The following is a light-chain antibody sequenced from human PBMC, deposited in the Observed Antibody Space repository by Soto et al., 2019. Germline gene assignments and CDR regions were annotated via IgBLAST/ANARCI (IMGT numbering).Light chain of an antibody. CDR2: DDD. Sequence: SYALTQPPSESVAPGRAARVTCGGSNIVGYNVQRYQQKPGQAPVLVVYDDDVRPPGIPERFSGPNSGDTAPLTINHSEAGDEADYYCQIWDSDSDHNAFGSGTKGTVL. CDR1: NIVGYN. CDR3: QIWDSDSDHNA. V-gene: IGLV3-21*02. J-gene: IGLJ1*01.